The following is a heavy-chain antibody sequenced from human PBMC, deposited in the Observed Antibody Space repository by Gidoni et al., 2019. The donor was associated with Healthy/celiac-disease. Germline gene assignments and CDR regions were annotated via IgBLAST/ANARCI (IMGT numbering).Heavy chain of an antibody. D-gene: IGHD2-2*02. V-gene: IGHV1-8*01. J-gene: IGHJ6*03. CDR2: MNPNSGNT. CDR1: GYTFTSYD. Sequence: QVQLVQSGAEVKKPGASVKVSCKASGYTFTSYDIHWVRQATGQGLEWMGWMNPNSGNTGYAQKFQGRVTMTRNTSISTAYMELSSLRSEDTAVYYCARFVVVPAAIKSHTLSFFDPIYYYYYMDVWGKGTTVTVSS. CDR3: ARFVVVPAAIKSHTLSFFDPIYYYYYMDV.